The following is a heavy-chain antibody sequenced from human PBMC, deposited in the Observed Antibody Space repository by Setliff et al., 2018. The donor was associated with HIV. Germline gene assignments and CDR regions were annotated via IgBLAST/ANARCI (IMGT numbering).Heavy chain of an antibody. CDR2: MYHSGST. D-gene: IGHD2-15*01. J-gene: IGHJ4*02. V-gene: IGHV4-38-2*02. CDR1: GDFFSSDYY. CDR3: ASEDCGGGSCRPDN. Sequence: PSETLSLTCTVSGDFFSSDYYWGWIRQSPGKGLEWIGSMYHSGSTYYNPSLKSRVTISLDTSKNQFSLKLSSVTVADTAVYYCASEDCGGGSCRPDNWGQGTLVTVSS.